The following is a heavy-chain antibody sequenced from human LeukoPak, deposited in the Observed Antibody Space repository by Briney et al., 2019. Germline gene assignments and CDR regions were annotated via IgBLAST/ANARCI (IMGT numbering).Heavy chain of an antibody. CDR1: GFTFSSYA. CDR2: ISAGGGLT. J-gene: IGHJ4*02. CDR3: ARRATTREFDF. V-gene: IGHV3-23*01. D-gene: IGHD1-26*01. Sequence: TGGSLRLSCAASGFTFSSYAMSWVRQAPGKGLEWVSAISAGGGLTNYADSVRGRFTISRDNSKNTVYLYMNSLRADDTAVYYCARRATTREFDFWGQGTLVTVSS.